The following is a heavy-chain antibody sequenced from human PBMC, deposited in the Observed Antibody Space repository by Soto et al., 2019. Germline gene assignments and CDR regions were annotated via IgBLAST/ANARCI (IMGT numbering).Heavy chain of an antibody. Sequence: SVKVSCKASGWTFSNFVISWVRQAPGQGLEWMGGNIPIFGTANYAQKFQGRVTIIADESTGTTYMELTSLRSEDTAVYYCARAPILVGETTYANYFEYWGQGTLVSVSS. CDR3: ARAPILVGETTYANYFEY. D-gene: IGHD2-21*01. CDR1: GWTFSNFV. CDR2: NIPIFGTA. J-gene: IGHJ4*02. V-gene: IGHV1-69*13.